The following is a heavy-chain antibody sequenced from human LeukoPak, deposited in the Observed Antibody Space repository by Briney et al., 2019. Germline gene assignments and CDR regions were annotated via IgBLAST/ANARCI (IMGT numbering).Heavy chain of an antibody. Sequence: GGSLRLSCAASGFTFSDYYMSWIRQAPGKGLEWISYISSSGSTIYYADSVKGRFTISRDNAKNSLYLQMNSLRAEDTAVYYCACSTHRYCSGGSCYSSTYYYYGMDVWGQGTTVTVSS. V-gene: IGHV3-11*01. CDR1: GFTFSDYY. CDR2: ISSSGSTI. CDR3: ACSTHRYCSGGSCYSSTYYYYGMDV. J-gene: IGHJ6*02. D-gene: IGHD2-15*01.